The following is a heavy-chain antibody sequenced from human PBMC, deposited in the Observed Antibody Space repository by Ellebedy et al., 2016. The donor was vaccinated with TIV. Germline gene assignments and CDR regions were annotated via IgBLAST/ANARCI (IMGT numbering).Heavy chain of an antibody. V-gene: IGHV3-7*01. CDR3: ARDIVVVVAAYYYYYGMDV. CDR2: IKQDGSEK. CDR1: GFTFSSYW. J-gene: IGHJ6*02. D-gene: IGHD2-15*01. Sequence: GGSLRLXCAASGFTFSSYWMSWVRQAPGKGLEWVANIKQDGSEKYYVDSVKGRFTISRDNAKNSLYLQMNSLRAEDTAVYYCARDIVVVVAAYYYYYGMDVWGQGTTVTVSS.